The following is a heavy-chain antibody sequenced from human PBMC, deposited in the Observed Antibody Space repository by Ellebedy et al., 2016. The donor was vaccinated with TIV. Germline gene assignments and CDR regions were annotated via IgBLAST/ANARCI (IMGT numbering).Heavy chain of an antibody. V-gene: IGHV3-7*03. Sequence: GESLKISCVASGFTFSHYGMNWVRQAPGKGLEWVATVSQDESEKYVADSVKGRFAISRDNAKNSLYLQMGGLRAEDTGLYYCARGRTANWYFDLWGRGTLVTVSS. CDR2: VSQDESEK. CDR3: ARGRTANWYFDL. CDR1: GFTFSHYG. D-gene: IGHD1-1*01. J-gene: IGHJ2*01.